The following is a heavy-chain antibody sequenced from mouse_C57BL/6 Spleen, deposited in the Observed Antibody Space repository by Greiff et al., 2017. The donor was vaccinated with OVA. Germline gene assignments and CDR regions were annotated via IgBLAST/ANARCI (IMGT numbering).Heavy chain of an antibody. Sequence: QVQLQQSGAELVKPGASVKISCKASGYAFSSYWMNWVKQRPGTGLEWIGQIYPGDGDTHYNGKFKGKATLTADKASSPAYMQLSILTSEDYAVYFCARGGGYSSFAYWGQGTLVTVSA. CDR2: IYPGDGDT. CDR3: ARGGGYSSFAY. CDR1: GYAFSSYW. V-gene: IGHV1-80*01. J-gene: IGHJ3*01. D-gene: IGHD2-3*01.